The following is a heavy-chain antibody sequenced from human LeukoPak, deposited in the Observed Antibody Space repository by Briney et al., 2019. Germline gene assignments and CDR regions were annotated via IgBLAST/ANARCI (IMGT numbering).Heavy chain of an antibody. CDR2: FYARGNS. J-gene: IGHJ4*01. Sequence: SETLSLTCTVSGASISAYYWNWIRQPAGKGLEWIGHFYARGNSNYNPPLKSRVTMSVDTSKSHFSLKLRSVTAADSAVCYCAKELPGAGLFDSWGLGTLVTVSS. D-gene: IGHD2-21*02. V-gene: IGHV4-4*07. CDR3: AKELPGAGLFDS. CDR1: GASISAYY.